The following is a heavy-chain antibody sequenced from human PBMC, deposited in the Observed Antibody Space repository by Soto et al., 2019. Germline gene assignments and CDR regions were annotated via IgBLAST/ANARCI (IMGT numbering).Heavy chain of an antibody. CDR1: GGSISSYY. CDR3: ARWSVAGLTYYFDY. V-gene: IGHV4-59*01. J-gene: IGHJ4*02. Sequence: TSETLSLTCTVSGGSISSYYWSWIRQPPGKGLEWIGYIYYSGSTNYNPSLKSRVTISVDTSKNQFSQKLSSVTAADTAVYYCARWSVAGLTYYFDYWGQGTLVTVSS. D-gene: IGHD6-19*01. CDR2: IYYSGST.